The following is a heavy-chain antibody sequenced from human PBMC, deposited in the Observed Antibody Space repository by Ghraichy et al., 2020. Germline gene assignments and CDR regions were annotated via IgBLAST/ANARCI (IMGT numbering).Heavy chain of an antibody. CDR3: AKGHYYDSSGQPEILFQY. D-gene: IGHD3-22*01. J-gene: IGHJ4*02. V-gene: IGHV3-23*01. CDR2: IRGSGGNT. CDR1: GFTFSDYG. Sequence: GESLNISCAASGFTFSDYGMSWVRQAPGKGLEWVSAIRGSGGNTYYADSVKGRFTISRDNSKNTLYLRMNSLRAEDTAVYYCAKGHYYDSSGQPEILFQYWGQGTLVTVSS.